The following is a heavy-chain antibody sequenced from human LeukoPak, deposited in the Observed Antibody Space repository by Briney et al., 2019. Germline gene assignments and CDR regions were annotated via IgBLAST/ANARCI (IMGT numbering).Heavy chain of an antibody. V-gene: IGHV3-23*01. Sequence: GGSPRLSCAASGFPFNNYAMNWIRQAPEKGPEWVSAINFNGGSTYYADSVKGRFTVSRDNSKNTLFLQMDSLRAEDTAVYYCAKVGRDFWSGGFDYWGQGTLVTVSS. D-gene: IGHD3-3*01. CDR3: AKVGRDFWSGGFDY. J-gene: IGHJ4*02. CDR1: GFPFNNYA. CDR2: INFNGGST.